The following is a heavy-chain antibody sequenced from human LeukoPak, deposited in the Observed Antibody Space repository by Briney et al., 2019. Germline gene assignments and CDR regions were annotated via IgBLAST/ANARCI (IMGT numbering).Heavy chain of an antibody. CDR2: INHSGST. CDR3: ARSPPRDGYNWDFQH. Sequence: SETLSLTCAVYGGSFSGYYWSWIRQPPGKGLEWIGEINHSGSTNYNPSLKSRVTISVDTSKNQFSLKLSSVTAADTAVYYCARSPPRDGYNWDFQHWGQGTLVTVSS. CDR1: GGSFSGYY. V-gene: IGHV4-34*01. D-gene: IGHD5-24*01. J-gene: IGHJ1*01.